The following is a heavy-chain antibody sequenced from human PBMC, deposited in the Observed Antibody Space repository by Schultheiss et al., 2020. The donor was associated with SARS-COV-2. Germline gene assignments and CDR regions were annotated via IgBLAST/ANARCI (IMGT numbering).Heavy chain of an antibody. CDR2: INHSGST. D-gene: IGHD7-27*01. Sequence: SETLSLTCTVSGGSISSYYWSWIRQPPGKGLEWIGEINHSGSTNYNPSLKSRVTISVDTSKNQFSLKLSSVTAADTAVYYCAREGTGDSASYYYYMDVWGKGTTVTVSS. J-gene: IGHJ6*03. V-gene: IGHV4-34*01. CDR1: GGSISSYY. CDR3: AREGTGDSASYYYYMDV.